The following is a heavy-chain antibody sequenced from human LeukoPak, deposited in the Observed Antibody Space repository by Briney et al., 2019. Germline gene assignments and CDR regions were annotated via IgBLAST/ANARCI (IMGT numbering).Heavy chain of an antibody. CDR3: AKSRTPLRYFDWPKGVDY. D-gene: IGHD3-9*01. Sequence: GGSLRLSCAASGFTFSSYSMNWVRQAPGKRLEWVSSISWRSSDIEYADSVKGRFTISRDIDKKSLYLQMNSLRVEDTAVYYCAKSRTPLRYFDWPKGVDYWGQGTLVTVSS. V-gene: IGHV3-21*01. CDR2: ISWRSSDI. CDR1: GFTFSSYS. J-gene: IGHJ4*02.